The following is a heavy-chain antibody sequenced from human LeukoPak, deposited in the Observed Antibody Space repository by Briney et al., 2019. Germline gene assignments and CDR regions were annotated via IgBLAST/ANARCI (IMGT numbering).Heavy chain of an antibody. V-gene: IGHV3-23*01. CDR2: ITGSGSNT. CDR1: GFHFGAFA. D-gene: IGHD3-10*01. CDR3: AKAGSKYYYGSGNRGHFDY. J-gene: IGHJ4*02. Sequence: GGSLRLSCRISGFHFGAFAMTWVRRPPGKGLEWVSTITGSGSNTYYADSVKGRFTISRDDSKNTLYLQMNSLRAEDTAVYYRAKAGSKYYYGSGNRGHFDYWGQGTLVTVSS.